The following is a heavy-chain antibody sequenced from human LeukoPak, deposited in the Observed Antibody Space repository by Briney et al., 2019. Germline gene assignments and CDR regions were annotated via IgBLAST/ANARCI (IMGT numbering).Heavy chain of an antibody. CDR1: GFTFSSYA. V-gene: IGHV3-30-3*01. D-gene: IGHD6-13*01. CDR2: ISYDGSNK. Sequence: GGSLRLSCAASGFTFSSYAMHWVRQAPGKGLEWVAVISYDGSNKYYADSEKGRFTISRDNSKNTLYLQMNSLRAEDTAVYYCAKDPRQQRAIDYGGRETLVTVSS. CDR3: AKDPRQQRAIDY. J-gene: IGHJ4*02.